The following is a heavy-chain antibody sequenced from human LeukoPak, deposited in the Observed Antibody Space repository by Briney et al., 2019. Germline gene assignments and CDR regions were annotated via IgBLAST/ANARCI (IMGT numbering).Heavy chain of an antibody. Sequence: GGSLRLSCAASGFTFNKFAMSWVRQAPGKGLEWVSGIIENGGETYYADSVRGRFTISRDNSKNTLYLQMNSLRAEDTAVYYCASHDYGDYASFDYWGQGTLVTVSS. CDR1: GFTFNKFA. D-gene: IGHD4-17*01. V-gene: IGHV3-23*01. J-gene: IGHJ4*02. CDR2: IIENGGET. CDR3: ASHDYGDYASFDY.